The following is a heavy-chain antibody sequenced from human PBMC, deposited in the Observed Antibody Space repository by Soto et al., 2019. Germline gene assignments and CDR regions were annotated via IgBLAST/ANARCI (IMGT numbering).Heavy chain of an antibody. CDR3: ARTGAGYYYGMDV. D-gene: IGHD6-19*01. J-gene: IGHJ6*02. V-gene: IGHV3-48*01. Sequence: EVQLVESGGGLVQPGGSLRLSCAASGFTFSSYSMNWVRQAPGKGLQWVSYITSSSSTIYYADSVKGRFTISRDNAKNSLYLQMYSLRAEDTAVYYCARTGAGYYYGMDVWGQGTTVTVSS. CDR1: GFTFSSYS. CDR2: ITSSSSTI.